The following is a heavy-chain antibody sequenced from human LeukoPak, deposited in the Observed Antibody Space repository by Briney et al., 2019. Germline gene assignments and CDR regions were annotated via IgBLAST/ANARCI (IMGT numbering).Heavy chain of an antibody. J-gene: IGHJ4*02. D-gene: IGHD6-13*01. V-gene: IGHV4-34*01. CDR1: GGSFSGYY. CDR3: ARHSIAAAAPLDY. Sequence: SETLSLTCAVYGGSFSGYYWSWIRQPPGKGLEWIGEINHSGSTNYNPSLKSRVTISVDTSKNQFSLKLSSVTAADTAVYYCARHSIAAAAPLDYWGQGTLVTVSS. CDR2: INHSGST.